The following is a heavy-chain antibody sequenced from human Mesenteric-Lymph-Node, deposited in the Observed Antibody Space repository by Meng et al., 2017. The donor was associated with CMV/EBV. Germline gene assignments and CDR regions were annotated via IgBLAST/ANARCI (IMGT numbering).Heavy chain of an antibody. Sequence: GESLKISCVASGFTFRNYAMNWVRLAPGKGLEGVAGISGGGASAYYPDSVKGRFTVSRDNSRNTLYLEMNSLRAEDTAVYYCAKTGDGFPFDYWGQGALVTVSS. J-gene: IGHJ4*02. CDR2: ISGGGASA. CDR3: AKTGDGFPFDY. CDR1: GFTFRNYA. D-gene: IGHD2-21*02. V-gene: IGHV3-23*01.